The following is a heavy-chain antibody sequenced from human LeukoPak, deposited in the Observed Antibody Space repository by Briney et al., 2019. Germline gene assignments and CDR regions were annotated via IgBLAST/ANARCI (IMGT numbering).Heavy chain of an antibody. Sequence: GESLKISCKGSGYSFTSNWIGWVRHMPGKGLEWMGIIYPGDSDTRYSPSFQGQVTISADKSISTAYLQWSSLKASDTAMYYCARTDSSHYYDSSGYYYPSAFDIWGQGTMVTVSS. CDR3: ARTDSSHYYDSSGYYYPSAFDI. D-gene: IGHD3-22*01. J-gene: IGHJ3*02. CDR1: GYSFTSNW. V-gene: IGHV5-51*01. CDR2: IYPGDSDT.